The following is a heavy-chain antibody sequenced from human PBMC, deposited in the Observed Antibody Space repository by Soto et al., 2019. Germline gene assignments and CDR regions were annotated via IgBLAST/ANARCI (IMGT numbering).Heavy chain of an antibody. CDR1: GYTFTSYA. CDR3: ASDVGLNYYFDY. V-gene: IGHV1-3*01. D-gene: IGHD3-10*01. J-gene: IGHJ4*02. Sequence: ASVKVSCKASGYTFTSYAMHWVRQAPGQRLEWMGWINAGNGNTKYSQKFQGRVTITRDTSASTAYMELSSLRSEDTAVYYCASDVGLNYYFDYWGQGTLVTVSS. CDR2: INAGNGNT.